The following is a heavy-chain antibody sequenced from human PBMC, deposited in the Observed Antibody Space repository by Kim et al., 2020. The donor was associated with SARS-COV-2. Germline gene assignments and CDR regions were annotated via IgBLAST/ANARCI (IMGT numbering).Heavy chain of an antibody. CDR1: GYTFTGYY. J-gene: IGHJ4*02. Sequence: ASVKVSCKASGYTFTGYYMHWVRQAPGQGLEWMGRINPNSGGTNYAQKFQGRVTMTRDTSISTAYMELSRLRSDDTAVYYCARSLLPKYSSSWEDGYWGQGTLVTVSS. V-gene: IGHV1-2*06. CDR3: ARSLLPKYSSSWEDGY. D-gene: IGHD6-13*01. CDR2: INPNSGGT.